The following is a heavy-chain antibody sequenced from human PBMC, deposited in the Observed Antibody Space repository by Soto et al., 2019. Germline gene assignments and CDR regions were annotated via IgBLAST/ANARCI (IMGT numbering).Heavy chain of an antibody. V-gene: IGHV4-34*01. CDR3: ARGGSKPTYYGSGSDYKGGYYGMDV. Sequence: SETLSLTCAVYGGSFSGYYWSWIRQPPGKGLEWIGEINHSGSTNYNPSLKSRVTISVDTSKNQFSLKLSSVTAADTAVYYCARGGSKPTYYGSGSDYKGGYYGMDVWGQGTMVTVSS. J-gene: IGHJ6*02. CDR2: INHSGST. D-gene: IGHD3-10*01. CDR1: GGSFSGYY.